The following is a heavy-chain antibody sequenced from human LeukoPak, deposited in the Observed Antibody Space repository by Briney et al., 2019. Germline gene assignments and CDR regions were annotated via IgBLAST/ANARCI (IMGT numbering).Heavy chain of an antibody. Sequence: PSETLSLTCTVSGGSISSGDYYWSWIRQPPGKGLEWIGYIYYSGRTYYNPSLKSRVTIFVDPSKNQFSLNLRSVTAADTAVYYCARHERCSSINCIYNWFDPWGQGTLVIVSS. D-gene: IGHD2-2*01. CDR2: IYYSGRT. CDR1: GGSISSGDYY. V-gene: IGHV4-30-4*08. CDR3: ARHERCSSINCIYNWFDP. J-gene: IGHJ5*02.